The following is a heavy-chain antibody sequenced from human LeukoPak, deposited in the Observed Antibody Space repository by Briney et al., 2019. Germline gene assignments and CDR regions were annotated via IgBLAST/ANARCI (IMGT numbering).Heavy chain of an antibody. CDR2: INSNGGST. D-gene: IGHD5/OR15-5a*01. J-gene: IGHJ4*02. Sequence: GGSLRLSCAVSGFIFSNYAMHWVRQAPGKGLEYVSAINSNGGSTYYANSVKGRFTISRDNSKNTLYLQMNSLRAEDTAVYSCAKCLEHFDGFDYWGQGTLVTVSS. CDR3: AKCLEHFDGFDY. CDR1: GFIFSNYA. V-gene: IGHV3-64*01.